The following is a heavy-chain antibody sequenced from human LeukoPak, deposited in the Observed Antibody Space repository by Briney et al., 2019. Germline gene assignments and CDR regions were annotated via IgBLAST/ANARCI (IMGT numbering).Heavy chain of an antibody. Sequence: GGSLRLSCAASGFTFSSYAMSWVRQAPGKGLEWVSAISGSGGSAYYADSVKGRFTISRDNSKNTLYLQMNSLRAEDTAVYYCAKVSSSSPYFDYWGQGTLVTVSS. V-gene: IGHV3-23*01. CDR1: GFTFSSYA. CDR3: AKVSSSSPYFDY. CDR2: ISGSGGSA. J-gene: IGHJ4*02. D-gene: IGHD6-6*01.